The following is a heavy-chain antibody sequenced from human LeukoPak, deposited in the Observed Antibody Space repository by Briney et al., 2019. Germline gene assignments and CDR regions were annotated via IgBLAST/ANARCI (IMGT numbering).Heavy chain of an antibody. J-gene: IGHJ4*02. CDR2: IDYSGGDT. CDR3: AKQGRGLAAAYFDF. V-gene: IGHV3-23*01. CDR1: GFTFSSYE. D-gene: IGHD6-13*01. Sequence: PGGSLRLSCTASGFTFSSYEMSWIRQAPGKGLEWVSSIDYSGGDTHYADSVKGRFTISRDNSKNTLYLQMNSLRAEDTAVYYCAKQGRGLAAAYFDFWGQGTLVTVSS.